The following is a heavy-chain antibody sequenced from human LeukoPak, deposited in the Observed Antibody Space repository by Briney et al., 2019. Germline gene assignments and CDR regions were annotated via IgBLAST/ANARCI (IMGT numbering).Heavy chain of an antibody. CDR1: GYSFTSYW. CDR2: IYPGDSDT. Sequence: GESLQISCKGSGYSFTSYWIGWVRQLPGKDLEWMGIIYPGDSDTRYSPSFQGQVTISADKSISTAYLQWSSLKASDTAMYYCARRSRRYSSGYPYYFDYWGQGTLVTVSS. J-gene: IGHJ4*02. D-gene: IGHD6-19*01. CDR3: ARRSRRYSSGYPYYFDY. V-gene: IGHV5-51*01.